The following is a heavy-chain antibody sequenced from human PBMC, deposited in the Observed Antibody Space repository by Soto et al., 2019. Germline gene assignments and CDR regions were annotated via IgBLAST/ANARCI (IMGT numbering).Heavy chain of an antibody. CDR2: ISYDGSNK. CDR3: AKSDWFDP. CDR1: GFTFSSYG. J-gene: IGHJ5*02. Sequence: LRLSCAASGFTFSSYGMHWVRQAPGKGLEWVAVISYDGSNKYYADSVKGRFTISRDNSKNTLYLQMNSLRAEDTAVYYCAKSDWFDPWGQGALVTVSS. V-gene: IGHV3-30*18.